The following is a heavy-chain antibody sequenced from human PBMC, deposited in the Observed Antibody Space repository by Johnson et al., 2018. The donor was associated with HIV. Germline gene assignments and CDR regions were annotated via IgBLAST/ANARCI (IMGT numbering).Heavy chain of an antibody. Sequence: VQLVESGGGVVRPGGSLRLSCGASGFTFEDHDMSWVRQVPGKGLEWVSGINWNGGTTGYADSVKGRFTISRDNSKNTLYLQMNSLRAEDTAVYYCARERYGSQAIDGFDIWGQGTMVTVSS. V-gene: IGHV3-20*04. CDR1: GFTFEDHD. D-gene: IGHD2-15*01. CDR2: INWNGGTT. J-gene: IGHJ3*02. CDR3: ARERYGSQAIDGFDI.